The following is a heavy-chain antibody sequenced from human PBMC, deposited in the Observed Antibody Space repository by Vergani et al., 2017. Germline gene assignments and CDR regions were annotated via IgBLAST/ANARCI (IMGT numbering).Heavy chain of an antibody. CDR3: ARGYDTQDY. CDR1: GDSISSSTYY. J-gene: IGHJ4*02. V-gene: IGHV4-39*07. D-gene: IGHD3-22*01. CDR2: MYYSGST. Sequence: QLQLQESGPGLVKPSETLSLTCTVSGDSISSSTYYWGWIRQPPGKGLEWIGSMYYSGSTNYNPSLKSRVTISVDTSKNQFSLKLSSVTAADTAVYYCARGYDTQDYWGQGTLVTVSS.